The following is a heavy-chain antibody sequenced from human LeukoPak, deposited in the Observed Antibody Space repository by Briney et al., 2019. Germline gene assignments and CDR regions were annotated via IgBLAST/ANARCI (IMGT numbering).Heavy chain of an antibody. D-gene: IGHD3-10*01. Sequence: PGGSLRLSCAASGFTFSSYGMHWVRQAPGKGLEWVAVIWYDGSNKYYADSVKGRFTISRDNSKNTLYLQMNSLRAEDTAVYYCAREAMVRGVTSHFDYWGQGTLVTVSS. J-gene: IGHJ4*02. CDR1: GFTFSSYG. V-gene: IGHV3-33*01. CDR3: AREAMVRGVTSHFDY. CDR2: IWYDGSNK.